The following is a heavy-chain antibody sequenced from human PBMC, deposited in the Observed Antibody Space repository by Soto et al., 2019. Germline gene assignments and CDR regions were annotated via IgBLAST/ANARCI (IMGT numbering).Heavy chain of an antibody. CDR1: GFTFSNYA. J-gene: IGHJ5*02. D-gene: IGHD3-10*01. Sequence: LRLSCAASGFTFSNYAMSWVRQAPGKGLEWVSTISANGGNTYYTDSVKGRFTISRDNSKNTLYLQMNSLRVEDTAIYYCAKGRGDFAPRSRFDPWGQGTLVTVSS. V-gene: IGHV3-23*01. CDR2: ISANGGNT. CDR3: AKGRGDFAPRSRFDP.